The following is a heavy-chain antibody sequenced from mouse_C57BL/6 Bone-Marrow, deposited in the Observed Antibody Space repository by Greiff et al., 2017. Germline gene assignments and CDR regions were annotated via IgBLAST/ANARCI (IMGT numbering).Heavy chain of an antibody. CDR3: ARREPTGYSNSGFAY. V-gene: IGHV1-26*01. Sequence: EVQLQQSGPELVKPGASVKISSKASGYTFTDYYMNWVKQSHGKSLEWIGDINPNNGGTSYNQKFKGKATLTVDKSSSTAYMELRSLTSEDSAVYYCARREPTGYSNSGFAYWGQGTLVTVSA. CDR2: INPNNGGT. J-gene: IGHJ3*01. D-gene: IGHD2-5*01. CDR1: GYTFTDYY.